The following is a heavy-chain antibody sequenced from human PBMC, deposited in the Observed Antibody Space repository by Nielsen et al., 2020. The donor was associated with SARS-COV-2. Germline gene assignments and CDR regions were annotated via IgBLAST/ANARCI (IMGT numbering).Heavy chain of an antibody. Sequence: GGSLRLSCAASGFTFDDYGMSWVRQAPGKGLEWVPGINWNGGSTGYADSVKGRFTISRDNAKNSLYLQMNSLRAEDTALYHCARARSSGWYSSGFLNYWGQGTLVTVSS. V-gene: IGHV3-20*01. CDR3: ARARSSGWYSSGFLNY. J-gene: IGHJ4*02. CDR2: INWNGGST. D-gene: IGHD6-19*01. CDR1: GFTFDDYG.